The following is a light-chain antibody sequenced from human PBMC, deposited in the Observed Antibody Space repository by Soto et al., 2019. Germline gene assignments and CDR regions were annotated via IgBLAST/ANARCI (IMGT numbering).Light chain of an antibody. J-gene: IGKJ1*01. CDR2: KAS. Sequence: DIQMTPSPSTLSASVGDRVTITCRASHSISRWLAWYQQKPGKAPKLLIYKASSLESGVPARFSGSGSGTDFTLTISSLQPEDFAVYYCQQDYNLRTFGQGTKVDIK. CDR1: HSISRW. V-gene: IGKV1-5*03. CDR3: QQDYNLRT.